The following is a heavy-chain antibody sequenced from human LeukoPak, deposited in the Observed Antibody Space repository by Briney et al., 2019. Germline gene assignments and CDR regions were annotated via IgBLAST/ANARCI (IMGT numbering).Heavy chain of an antibody. CDR1: GGSFSGYY. D-gene: IGHD5-18*01. Sequence: KPSETLSLTCAVYGGSFSGYYWSWIRQPPGKGLEWIGEINHSGGTNYNPSLKSRVTISVDTSKNQFSLKLSSVTAADTAVYYCARITGYSYGYRYWGQGTLVTVSS. J-gene: IGHJ4*02. V-gene: IGHV4-34*01. CDR3: ARITGYSYGYRY. CDR2: INHSGGT.